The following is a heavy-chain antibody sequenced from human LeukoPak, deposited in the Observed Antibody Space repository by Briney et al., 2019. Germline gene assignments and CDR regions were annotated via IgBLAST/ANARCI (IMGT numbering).Heavy chain of an antibody. V-gene: IGHV4-34*01. J-gene: IGHJ5*02. Sequence: SETLSLTCAVYGGSFSGYYWSWIRQPPGKGLEWIGEINHSGSTSYNPSLKSRVTISVDTSKNQFSLKLSSVTAADTAVYYCAREAIFGVVISGWFDPWGQGTLVTVSS. CDR3: AREAIFGVVISGWFDP. CDR1: GGSFSGYY. CDR2: INHSGST. D-gene: IGHD3-3*01.